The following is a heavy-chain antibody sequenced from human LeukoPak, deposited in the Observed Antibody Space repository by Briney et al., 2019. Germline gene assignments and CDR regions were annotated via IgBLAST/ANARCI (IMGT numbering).Heavy chain of an antibody. CDR3: ARHPTDYVAFDI. Sequence: SETLSLTCTVSSGSISSSSYYWGWIRQPPGKGLEWIGSIYYSGNTYYNPSLKSRVTISVDTFKNQFSLKLSSVTAADTAMYYCARHPTDYVAFDIWGQGTMVTVSS. CDR1: SGSISSSSYY. CDR2: IYYSGNT. D-gene: IGHD4-17*01. J-gene: IGHJ3*02. V-gene: IGHV4-39*01.